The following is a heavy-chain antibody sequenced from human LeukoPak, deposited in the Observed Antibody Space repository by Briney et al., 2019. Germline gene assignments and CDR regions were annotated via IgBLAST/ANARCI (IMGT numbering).Heavy chain of an antibody. V-gene: IGHV1-24*01. J-gene: IGHJ5*02. CDR1: GYTLTELS. D-gene: IGHD3-3*01. CDR2: FDPEDGET. Sequence: ASVKVSCKVSGYTLTELSMHWVRQAPGKGLEWMGGFDPEDGETIYVQKFQGRVTMTEDTSTSTAYMELRSLRSDDTAVYYCARGLGDFWSGYLNWFDPWGQGTLVTVSS. CDR3: ARGLGDFWSGYLNWFDP.